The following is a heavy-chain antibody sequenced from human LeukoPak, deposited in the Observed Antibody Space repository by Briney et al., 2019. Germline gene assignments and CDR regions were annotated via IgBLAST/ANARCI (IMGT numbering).Heavy chain of an antibody. CDR3: XXXXXXXXXXXXXXXYYYYYMDV. V-gene: IGHV3-74*01. Sequence: AXXXTXXSYXMHWVRHAPGKGXXWVSRINSDGSSTNYADSVKGRFTISRDKAKNKLYLQMNSLRAEDTAVYYXXXXXXXXXXXXXXXXYYYYYMDVWGKGTTVTVSS. CDR1: XXTXXSYX. J-gene: IGHJ6*03. CDR2: INSDGSST.